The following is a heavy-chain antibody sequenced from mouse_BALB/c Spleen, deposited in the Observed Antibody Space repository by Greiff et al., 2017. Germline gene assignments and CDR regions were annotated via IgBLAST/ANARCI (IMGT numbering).Heavy chain of an antibody. Sequence: EVQVVESGGGLVKPGGSLKLSCAASGFTFSSYTMSWVRQTPEKRLEWVATISSGGSYTYYPDSVKGRFTISRDNAKNTLYLQMSSLKSEDTAMYYCTREEVTGAMDYWGQGTSVTVSS. CDR3: TREEVTGAMDY. V-gene: IGHV5-6-4*01. CDR2: ISSGGSYT. J-gene: IGHJ4*01. CDR1: GFTFSSYT. D-gene: IGHD2-1*01.